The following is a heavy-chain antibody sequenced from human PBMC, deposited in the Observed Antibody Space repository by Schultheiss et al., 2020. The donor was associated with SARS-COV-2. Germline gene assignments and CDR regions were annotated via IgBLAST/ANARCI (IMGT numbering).Heavy chain of an antibody. D-gene: IGHD1-26*01. Sequence: SETLSLTCTVSGGSISSSSDFWGWIRQPPGKGLEWIGSINYVGTTYYNPSLKSRVTISVDTSKNQFSLKLSSVTAADTAVYYCARDSGSGRYGYWGQGTLVTVSS. CDR1: GGSISSSSDF. CDR2: INYVGTT. V-gene: IGHV4-39*07. CDR3: ARDSGSGRYGY. J-gene: IGHJ4*02.